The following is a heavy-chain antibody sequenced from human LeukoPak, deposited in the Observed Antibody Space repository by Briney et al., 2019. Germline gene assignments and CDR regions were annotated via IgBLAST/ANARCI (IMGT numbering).Heavy chain of an antibody. CDR2: IHYTGST. V-gene: IGHV4-59*01. CDR1: GGSISNYY. J-gene: IGHJ4*02. CDR3: ARVHSYNYYAEADY. D-gene: IGHD3-22*01. Sequence: PSETLSLTCTVSGGSISNYYWSWIRQPPGKGLEWIGYIHYTGSTTYNPSLKSRVTISLDTPKNQFSLKLRSVTAADTAVYYCARVHSYNYYAEADYWGQGTLVTVSS.